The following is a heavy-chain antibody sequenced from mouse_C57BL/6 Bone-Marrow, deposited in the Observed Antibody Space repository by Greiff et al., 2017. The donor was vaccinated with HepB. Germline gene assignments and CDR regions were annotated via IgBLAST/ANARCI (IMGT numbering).Heavy chain of an antibody. J-gene: IGHJ4*01. Sequence: QVQLKESGPGLVQPSQSLSITCTVPGFSLTSYGVHWVRQSPGKGLEWLGVIWSDGNTDYNAAFISRLSISKDNSKSQVFFKMNSMQADDTAIYYCATYGYGESMDYWGQGTSVTVSS. CDR3: ATYGYGESMDY. CDR2: IWSDGNT. V-gene: IGHV2-2*01. CDR1: GFSLTSYG. D-gene: IGHD2-2*01.